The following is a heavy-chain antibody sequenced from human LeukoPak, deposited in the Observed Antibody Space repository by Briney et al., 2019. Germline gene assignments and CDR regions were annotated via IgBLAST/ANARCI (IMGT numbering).Heavy chain of an antibody. J-gene: IGHJ4*02. V-gene: IGHV4-39*01. Sequence: PSETLSLTCYVSGGSTSSSRYYWGWIRQPLGKGLEWIGSIYYSGTTFYNPSLKRRVTISLDTSKNQFSLNLNSVTAADTAVYYCARRHSSSWSHFDSWSQGTLVTVSS. CDR1: GGSTSSSRYY. CDR2: IYYSGTT. D-gene: IGHD6-13*01. CDR3: ARRHSSSWSHFDS.